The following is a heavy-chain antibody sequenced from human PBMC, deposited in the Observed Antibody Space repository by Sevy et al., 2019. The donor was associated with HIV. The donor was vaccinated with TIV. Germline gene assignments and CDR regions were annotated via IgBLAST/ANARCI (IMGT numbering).Heavy chain of an antibody. CDR3: AREGCTKPHDY. D-gene: IGHD2-8*01. V-gene: IGHV3-23*01. CDR1: GFTFSKYS. CDR2: LCFGCGGI. Sequence: GSLRLSCAASGFTFSKYSMSWVRQPPGKGLEWVSTLCFGCGGINYADSVKGRFTISRDNSKGSVYLQMNNLRPEDTAVYYCAREGCTKPHDYWGQGTLVTVSS. J-gene: IGHJ4*02.